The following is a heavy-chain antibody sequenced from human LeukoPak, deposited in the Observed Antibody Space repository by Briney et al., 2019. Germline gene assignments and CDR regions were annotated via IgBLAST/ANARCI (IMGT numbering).Heavy chain of an antibody. CDR2: IIPIFGTA. J-gene: IGHJ3*02. D-gene: IGHD3-3*01. CDR3: ARDGIRRRITIFGVVTGVAFDI. CDR1: GGTFSSYA. V-gene: IGHV1-69*06. Sequence: SVKVSCKASGGTFSSYAISWVRQAPGQGLEWMGGIIPIFGTANYAQKFQGRVTITADKSTSTAYMELSSLRSEDTAVYYCARDGIRRRITIFGVVTGVAFDIWGQGTMVTVSS.